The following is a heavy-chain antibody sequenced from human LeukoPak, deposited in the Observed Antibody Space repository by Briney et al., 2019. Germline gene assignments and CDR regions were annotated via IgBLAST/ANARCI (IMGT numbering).Heavy chain of an antibody. J-gene: IGHJ4*02. CDR2: IDPSDSYT. CDR3: ARRGTSFNFDY. Sequence: GESLKISCKGSGYSFTSSWISWVRQMPGKGLEWVGRIDPSDSYTNYSPPFQGHVTISVDKSISTAYLHWSSLKASDTAMYYCARRGTSFNFDYWGQGTLATVSS. D-gene: IGHD3-16*01. CDR1: GYSFTSSW. V-gene: IGHV5-10-1*01.